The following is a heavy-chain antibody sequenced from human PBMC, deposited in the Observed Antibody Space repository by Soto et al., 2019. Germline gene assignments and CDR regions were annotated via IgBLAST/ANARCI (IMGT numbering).Heavy chain of an antibody. V-gene: IGHV1-69*13. D-gene: IGHD3-22*01. CDR2: IIPIFGTA. CDR3: ARDYYDSSGRGYYFDY. J-gene: IGHJ4*02. CDR1: GGTFSSYA. Sequence: ASVKVSCKASGGTFSSYAISWVRQAPGQGLEWMGEIIPIFGTANYAQKFQGRVTITADESTSTAYMELSNLRSEDTAADYCARDYYDSSGRGYYFDYWGQGTLVTVSS.